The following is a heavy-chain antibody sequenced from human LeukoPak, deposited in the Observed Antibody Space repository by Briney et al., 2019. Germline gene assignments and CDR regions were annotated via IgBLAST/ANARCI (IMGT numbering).Heavy chain of an antibody. CDR1: GFTFSSYW. CDR3: ARSAVRATVVTHSWYFDL. CDR2: INSDWSST. D-gene: IGHD4-23*01. Sequence: GGSLRLSCAASGFTFSSYWMHWVRQAPGKGLVWVSRINSDWSSTSYADSVKGRFTISRDNAKDTLYLQMNSLRAEDTAVYYCARSAVRATVVTHSWYFDLWGRGTLVTVSS. J-gene: IGHJ2*01. V-gene: IGHV3-74*01.